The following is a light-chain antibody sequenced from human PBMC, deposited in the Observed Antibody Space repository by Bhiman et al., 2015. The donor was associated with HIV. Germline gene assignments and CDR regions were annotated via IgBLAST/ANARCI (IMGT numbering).Light chain of an antibody. CDR3: RAWDNSQYV. J-gene: IGLJ1*01. V-gene: IGLV3-1*01. CDR2: QDS. CDR1: KLGDKY. Sequence: SYELTQPPSVSVSPGQTASITCSADKLGDKYACWYQQKPGQSPVLVIYQDSKRPSGIPERFSGSNSGNTATLTISGTQAIDEADYYCRAWDNSQYVFGPGTKVTVL.